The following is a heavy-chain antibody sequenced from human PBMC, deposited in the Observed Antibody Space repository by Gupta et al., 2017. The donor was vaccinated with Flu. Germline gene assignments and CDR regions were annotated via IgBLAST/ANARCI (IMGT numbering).Heavy chain of an antibody. V-gene: IGHV3-15*01. CDR1: FSDAR. CDR2: IKSKSEGETI. CDR3: TTPRYCTSTSCGSIDY. J-gene: IGHJ4*02. D-gene: IGHD2-2*01. Sequence: FSDARMNWVRQAPGKGLEWVGRIKSKSEGETIDYAASVKGRFTTSKDASMGTLYLRMDSLKTEDTAVYYCTTPRYCTSTSCGSIDYWGQGTLGTVSS.